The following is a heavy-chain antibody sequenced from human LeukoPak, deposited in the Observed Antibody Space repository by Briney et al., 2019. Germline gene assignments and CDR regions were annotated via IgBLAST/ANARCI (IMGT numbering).Heavy chain of an antibody. CDR2: IWYDGSNK. CDR1: GFTFSNYG. CDR3: ARERLSGIAAFDY. V-gene: IGHV3-33*01. D-gene: IGHD6-13*01. J-gene: IGHJ4*02. Sequence: GRSLRLSCAASGFTFSNYGMHWVRQAPGKGLEWVAVIWYDGSNKFHADSVKGRFTISRDNSKNTVYLQMNSLRAEDTAVYYCARERLSGIAAFDYWGQGTLVIVSS.